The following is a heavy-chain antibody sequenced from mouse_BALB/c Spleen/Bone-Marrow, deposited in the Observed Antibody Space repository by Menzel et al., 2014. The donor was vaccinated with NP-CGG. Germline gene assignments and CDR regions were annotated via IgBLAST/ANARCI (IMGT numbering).Heavy chain of an antibody. CDR1: GFNIKDTY. D-gene: IGHD2-2*01. J-gene: IGHJ3*01. V-gene: IGHV14-3*02. CDR3: ARNYGYGKSFAY. Sequence: EVKLMESGAELVKPGASVKLSCTASGFNIKDTYMHWVKQRPEQGLEWIGRIDPANGNTKYDPKFQGKATITADTSSNTAYLQLSSLTSEDTAVYSCARNYGYGKSFAYWGQGTLITVSA. CDR2: IDPANGNT.